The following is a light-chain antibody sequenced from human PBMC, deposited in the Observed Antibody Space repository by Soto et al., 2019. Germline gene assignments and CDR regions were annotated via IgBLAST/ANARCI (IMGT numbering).Light chain of an antibody. CDR1: QSVSSKS. CDR2: GAS. Sequence: ESVWTQSPGTLSLSPGERATRSCRTSQSVSSKSLAWYQQKPGQAPRLLIYGASSRATGIPDRFSGSGSGTDFTLTISRLEPEDFAVYYCQHYCPSLLTFCPWTKVDI. CDR3: QHYCPSLLT. V-gene: IGKV3-20*01. J-gene: IGKJ3*01.